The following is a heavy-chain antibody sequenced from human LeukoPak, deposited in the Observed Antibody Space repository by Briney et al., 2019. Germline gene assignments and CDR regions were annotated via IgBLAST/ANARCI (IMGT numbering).Heavy chain of an antibody. CDR2: IKQDGGEK. CDR3: ARSRGGSSSGVGDCFDY. V-gene: IGHV3-7*02. Sequence: GGSLRLSCAASGFTFSSYWMSWVRQAPGKGLEWVANIKQDGGEKYCVDSVKGRFTISRDDAKNSLYLQMNSLRAEDTAVYYCARSRGGSSSGVGDCFDYWGQGTLVTVSS. D-gene: IGHD6-6*01. CDR1: GFTFSSYW. J-gene: IGHJ4*02.